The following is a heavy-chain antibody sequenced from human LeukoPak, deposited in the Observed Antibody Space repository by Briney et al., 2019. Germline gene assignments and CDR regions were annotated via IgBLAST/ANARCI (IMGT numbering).Heavy chain of an antibody. J-gene: IGHJ3*02. D-gene: IGHD2-8*01. CDR1: GFIFNNYA. CDR3: ARVQGHPPNGLDI. CDR2: INSDGSST. Sequence: GRSLRLSCAASGFIFNNYAMHRVRQAPGKGLVWVSRINSDGSSTSYADSVKGRFTISRDNAKNTLYLQMNSLRAEDTAVYYCARVQGHPPNGLDIWGQGTMVTVSS. V-gene: IGHV3-74*01.